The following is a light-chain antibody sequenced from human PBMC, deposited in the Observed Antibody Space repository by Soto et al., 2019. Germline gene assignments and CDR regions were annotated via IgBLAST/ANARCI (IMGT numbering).Light chain of an antibody. V-gene: IGKV3-20*01. CDR3: QQYGGSPTWT. J-gene: IGKJ1*01. CDR1: QSVSSGY. CDR2: GAS. Sequence: EIVLTQSPNTLSLSPGERATLSCRASQSVSSGYLAWYQQKPGQAPRLLIYGASSRATGIPDGFSGSGSGTDFTGTDFTLTISRLEPEDFAVYYCQQYGGSPTWTFGQGTKVEIK.